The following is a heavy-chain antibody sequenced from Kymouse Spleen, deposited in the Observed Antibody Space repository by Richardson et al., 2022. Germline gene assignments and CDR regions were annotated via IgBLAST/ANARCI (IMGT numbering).Heavy chain of an antibody. Sequence: EVQLVESGGGLVQPGGSLRLSCAASGFTFSSYDMHWVRQATGKGLEWVSAIGTAGDTYYPGSVKGRFTISRENAKNSLYLQMNSLRAGDTAVYYCARVQ*LRKATTTVWTSGAKGPRSPSPQ. V-gene: IGHV3-13*01. J-gene: IGHJ6*02. D-gene: IGHD4-11,IGHD4-11*01. CDR3: ARVQ*LRKATTTVWTS. CDR1: GFTFSSYD. CDR2: IGTAGDT.